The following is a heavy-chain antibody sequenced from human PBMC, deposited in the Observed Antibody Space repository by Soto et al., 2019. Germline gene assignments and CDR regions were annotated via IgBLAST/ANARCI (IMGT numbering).Heavy chain of an antibody. V-gene: IGHV2-5*02. Sequence: QITLKESGPTLVKPTQTLTLTCTYSGFSLRTTGVGVGWIRQPPGKALEWLGIIYWDDDKRYSPSLKSRLTLTSDISKLQLVLTMTNMGPVDTATYFCAHTWGLPFDYWGPGNLVIVSS. CDR3: AHTWGLPFDY. CDR2: IYWDDDK. D-gene: IGHD3-16*01. J-gene: IGHJ4*02. CDR1: GFSLRTTGVG.